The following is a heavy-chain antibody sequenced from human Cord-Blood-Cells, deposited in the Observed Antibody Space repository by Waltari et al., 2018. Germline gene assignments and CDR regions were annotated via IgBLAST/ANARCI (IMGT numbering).Heavy chain of an antibody. V-gene: IGHV3-30*04. Sequence: QVQLVESGGGVVQPGRSLRLSCAASGFTFSSYAMHWVRQAPGKGLEWVAVISYDGRNKYYEDSVKGRFTISRDNSKNTLYLQMNSLRAEDTAVYYCARDQITLDAFDIWGQGTMVTVSS. CDR2: ISYDGRNK. CDR3: ARDQITLDAFDI. CDR1: GFTFSSYA. J-gene: IGHJ3*02.